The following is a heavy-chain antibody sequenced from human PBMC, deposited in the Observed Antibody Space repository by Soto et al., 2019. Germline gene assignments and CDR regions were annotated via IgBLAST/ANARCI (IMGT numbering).Heavy chain of an antibody. CDR2: ISWDGGST. J-gene: IGHJ6*02. CDR3: AEDRGKTVTTYGMDV. CDR1: GFTFDDYA. V-gene: IGHV3-43D*04. D-gene: IGHD4-4*01. Sequence: GGSLRLSCAASGFTFDDYAMHWVRQAPGKGLEWVSLISWDGGSTYYADSVKGRFTISRDNSKNSLYLQMNSLRAEDTALYYCAEDRGKTVTTYGMDVWGQGTTVTVSS.